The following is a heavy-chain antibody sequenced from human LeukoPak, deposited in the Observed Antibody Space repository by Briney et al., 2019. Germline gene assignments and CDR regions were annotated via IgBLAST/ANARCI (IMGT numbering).Heavy chain of an antibody. CDR1: GYTFTGYY. CDR2: INPNSGGT. D-gene: IGHD5-12*01. CDR3: ARGYSGYDSHYYYYMDV. J-gene: IGHJ6*03. V-gene: IGHV1-2*02. Sequence: ASVKVSCKASGYTFTGYYMHWVRQAPGQGLEWMGWINPNSGGTNYAQKFQGRVTMTRDTSISTAYMELSRLRSDDTAVYYCARGYSGYDSHYYYYMDVWGKGTTVTVSS.